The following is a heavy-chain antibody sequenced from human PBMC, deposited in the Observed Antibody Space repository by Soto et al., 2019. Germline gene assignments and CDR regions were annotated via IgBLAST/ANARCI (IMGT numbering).Heavy chain of an antibody. CDR1: GFTFSSYW. CDR2: ISSDGSSF. CDR3: TRGNYVWGTYGPRY. Sequence: GGSLRLSCAASGFTFSSYWMHWVRQAPGKGLVWVSRISSDGSSFSYADSVKGRFTISRDNAKNTVYLQMNRLRADDTAVYYCTRGNYVWGTYGPRYWGQGTLVTVSS. D-gene: IGHD3-16*01. V-gene: IGHV3-74*01. J-gene: IGHJ4*02.